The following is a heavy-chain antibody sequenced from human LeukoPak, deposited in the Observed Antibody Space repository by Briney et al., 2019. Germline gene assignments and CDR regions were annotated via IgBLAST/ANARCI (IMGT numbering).Heavy chain of an antibody. J-gene: IGHJ5*02. D-gene: IGHD2-15*01. Sequence: TGGSLRLSCAASEFTFDDYGMSWVRQVPGKGLEWVADINWSGVSTTYADSVKGRFTISRDNAKNSLDLQMNSLKAEDTASYYCARRSCRGGNCYRWFVLWSQGTLVTISS. CDR1: EFTFDDYG. V-gene: IGHV3-20*04. CDR3: ARRSCRGGNCYRWFVL. CDR2: INWSGVST.